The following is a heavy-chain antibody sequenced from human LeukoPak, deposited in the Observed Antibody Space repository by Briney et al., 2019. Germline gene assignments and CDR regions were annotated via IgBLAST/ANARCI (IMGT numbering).Heavy chain of an antibody. D-gene: IGHD5-12*01. Sequence: PGGSLRLSCASSGFTFSSYSMNWVRQAPGKGLEWVSSISSSSSYIYYAGSVKGRFTFPRDNAKNSLYLQMNSLRTEDTAVYYCARLATNGGYGYWGQGTLVTVSS. V-gene: IGHV3-21*01. CDR1: GFTFSSYS. CDR2: ISSSSSYI. CDR3: ARLATNGGYGY. J-gene: IGHJ4*02.